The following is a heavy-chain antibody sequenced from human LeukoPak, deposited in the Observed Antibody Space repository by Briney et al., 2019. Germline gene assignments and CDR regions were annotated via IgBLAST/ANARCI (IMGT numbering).Heavy chain of an antibody. CDR1: GYTFTGYY. CDR3: ARALHYYYYMDV. CDR2: INPNSGGT. J-gene: IGHJ6*03. V-gene: IGHV1-2*02. Sequence: ASVKVSCKASGYTFTGYYMHWVRQAPGQGLEWMGWINPNSGGTNYAQKFQGRVTMTRDTSISTAYMELSRLRSDDTAVYYCARALHYYYYMDVWGKGTTVTVFS.